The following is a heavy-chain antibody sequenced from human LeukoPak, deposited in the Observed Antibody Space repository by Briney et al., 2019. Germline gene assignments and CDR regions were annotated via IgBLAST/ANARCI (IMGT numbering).Heavy chain of an antibody. D-gene: IGHD6-19*01. CDR3: AKTTAGYSSGRYPGWPVDY. V-gene: IGHV3-23*01. Sequence: QPGGSLRLPCAASGFTLGSYAMYWVRQAPGKGLEWVSGISGSGGSTFYADSVRGRFTISRDNSENTVYLQMNSLRADDTAVYYCAKTTAGYSSGRYPGWPVDYWGQGTLVTVSS. CDR2: ISGSGGST. CDR1: GFTLGSYA. J-gene: IGHJ4*02.